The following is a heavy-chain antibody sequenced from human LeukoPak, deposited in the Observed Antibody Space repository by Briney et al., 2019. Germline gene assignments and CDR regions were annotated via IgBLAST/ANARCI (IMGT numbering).Heavy chain of an antibody. V-gene: IGHV1-18*01. CDR3: ARDGSSYSSSSPFDY. Sequence: ASVRVSCKASGYTFTSYGISWVRQAPGQGLEWMGWISAYNGNTNYAQKLQGRVTMTTDTSTSTAYMELRSLRSDDTAVYYCARDGSSYSSSSPFDYWGQGTLVTVSS. CDR1: GYTFTSYG. J-gene: IGHJ4*02. D-gene: IGHD6-6*01. CDR2: ISAYNGNT.